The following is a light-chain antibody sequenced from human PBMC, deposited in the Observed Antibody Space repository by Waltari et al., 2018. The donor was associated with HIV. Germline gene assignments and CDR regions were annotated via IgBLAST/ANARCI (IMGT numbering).Light chain of an antibody. J-gene: IGKJ2*01. V-gene: IGKV4-1*01. Sequence: DIVMTQSPASLAVSLGERATLMCKSSQSLYSSSNKNSLAWYQQKPGHPPVLLIYLASTRNSGVPDRFSGSGSGTDFTLTISSLQAEDVAVYYCQQYYTTPYTFGQGTKLGIK. CDR2: LAS. CDR3: QQYYTTPYT. CDR1: QSLYSSSNKNS.